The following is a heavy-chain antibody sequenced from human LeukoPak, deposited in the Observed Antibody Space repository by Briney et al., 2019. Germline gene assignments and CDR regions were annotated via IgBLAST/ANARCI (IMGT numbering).Heavy chain of an antibody. CDR1: GFTFSGSA. V-gene: IGHV3-73*01. CDR3: TRPGDGYFGVVDYYYYYMDV. CDR2: IRSKANSYAT. Sequence: GGSLRLSCAASGFTFSGSAMHWVRQASGKGLEWVGRIRSKANSYATAYAASVKGRFTISRDDSKNTAYLQMNSLKTEDTAVYYCTRPGDGYFGVVDYYYYYMDVWGKGTTVTVSS. D-gene: IGHD3-3*01. J-gene: IGHJ6*03.